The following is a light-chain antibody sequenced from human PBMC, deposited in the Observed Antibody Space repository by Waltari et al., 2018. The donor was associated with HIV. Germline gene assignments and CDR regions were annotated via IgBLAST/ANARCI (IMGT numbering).Light chain of an antibody. J-gene: IGLJ2*01. Sequence: QSALTQPASVSGSPGQSITIPCTGTSSDVGGYNYVSWYQQHPGKAPKLMIYDVSNRPSGVSNRCSGSKSGNTASLTISGLQAEDEADYYCSSYTISSTLVFGGGTKLTVL. CDR3: SSYTISSTLV. CDR1: SSDVGGYNY. CDR2: DVS. V-gene: IGLV2-14*01.